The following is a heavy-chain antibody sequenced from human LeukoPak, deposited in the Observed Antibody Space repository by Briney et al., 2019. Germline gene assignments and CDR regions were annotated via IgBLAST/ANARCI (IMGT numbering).Heavy chain of an antibody. CDR1: GFTFSSYA. V-gene: IGHV3-30-3*01. J-gene: IGHJ4*02. Sequence: GGSLRLSCAASGFTFSSYAMHWVRQAPGKGLEWVAVISYDGSNKYYADSVKGRFTISRDNAKNSLYLQMNSLRAEDTAVYYCARELRPGRHDYSLGLDYWGQGTLVTVSS. CDR3: ARELRPGRHDYSLGLDY. CDR2: ISYDGSNK. D-gene: IGHD4-11*01.